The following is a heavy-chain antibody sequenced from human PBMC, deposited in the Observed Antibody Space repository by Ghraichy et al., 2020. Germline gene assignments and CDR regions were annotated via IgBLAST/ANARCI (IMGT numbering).Heavy chain of an antibody. D-gene: IGHD3-3*01. Sequence: GESLNISCAASGFTFSGSAMHWVRQASGKGLEWVGRIRSKANSYATAYAASVKGRFTISRDDSKNTAYLQMNSLKTEDTAVYYCTSWVPTRFLGVATGNYYYYMDVWGKGTTVTVSS. CDR3: TSWVPTRFLGVATGNYYYYMDV. CDR1: GFTFSGSA. CDR2: IRSKANSYAT. J-gene: IGHJ6*03. V-gene: IGHV3-73*01.